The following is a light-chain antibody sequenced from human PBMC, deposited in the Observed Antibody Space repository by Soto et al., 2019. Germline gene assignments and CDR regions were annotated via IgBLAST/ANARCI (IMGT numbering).Light chain of an antibody. CDR2: GAS. CDR3: QQYGSSPKLT. CDR1: QDIGTK. V-gene: IGKV3-20*01. Sequence: EIVMTQSPAILSVSPGERGTLSCRASQDIGTKLAWYQQKPGQAPRLLIYGASSRATGIPDRFSGSGSGTDFTLTISRLEPEDFAVYYCQQYGSSPKLTFGGGTKVDIK. J-gene: IGKJ4*01.